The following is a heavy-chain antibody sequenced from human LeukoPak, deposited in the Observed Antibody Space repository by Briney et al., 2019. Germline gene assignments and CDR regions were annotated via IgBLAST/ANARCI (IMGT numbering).Heavy chain of an antibody. CDR1: GFTFSNYA. J-gene: IGHJ4*02. CDR3: ARDYPTFGVVTIFAS. Sequence: GGSLRLSCAASGFTFSNYAMSWVRQAPGEGLEWVSAITASGSSTYYADSVKGRFTISRDNSKNTLYLQMSSLRAEETALYYCARDYPTFGVVTIFASWGQGALVTVSS. D-gene: IGHD3-3*01. CDR2: ITASGSST. V-gene: IGHV3-23*01.